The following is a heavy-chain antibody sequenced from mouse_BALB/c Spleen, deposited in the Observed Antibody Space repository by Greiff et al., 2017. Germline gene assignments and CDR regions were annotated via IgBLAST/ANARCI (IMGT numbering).Heavy chain of an antibody. Sequence: QVQLQQSGAELAKPGASVKMSCKASGYTFTSYWMHWVKQRPGQGLEWIGYINPSTGYTEYNQKFKDKATLTADKSSSTAYMQLSSLTSEDSAVYYCAELGLDYWGQGTTLTVSS. V-gene: IGHV1-7*01. J-gene: IGHJ2*01. CDR1: GYTFTSYW. CDR3: AELGLDY. D-gene: IGHD4-1*01. CDR2: INPSTGYT.